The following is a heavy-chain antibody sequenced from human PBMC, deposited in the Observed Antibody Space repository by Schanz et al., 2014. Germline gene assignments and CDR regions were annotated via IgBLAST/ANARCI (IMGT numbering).Heavy chain of an antibody. J-gene: IGHJ3*02. Sequence: QVQLVQSGAEVKKPGASVRVSCKVSGYAFTTYGISWVRQAPGQGLEWMGWMNPDSGNTGYAQKFQGRVTMTADTSTSTAYMDLRSLRSDDTALYYCTRGGYSYALSAFDIWGQGTMVTVSS. V-gene: IGHV1-18*01. CDR1: GYAFTTYG. D-gene: IGHD5-18*01. CDR2: MNPDSGNT. CDR3: TRGGYSYALSAFDI.